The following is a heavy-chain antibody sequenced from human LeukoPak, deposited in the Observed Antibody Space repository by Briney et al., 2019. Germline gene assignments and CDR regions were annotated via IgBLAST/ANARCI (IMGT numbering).Heavy chain of an antibody. J-gene: IGHJ4*02. CDR3: ARGPQTGVLLWFGELLNSYGPYFDY. CDR2: INHSGST. V-gene: IGHV4-39*07. Sequence: SETLSLTCAVSGGSIRNSSFYWGWIRQPPGKGLEWIGEINHSGSTNYNPSLKSRVTISVGTSKNQFSLKLSSVTAADTAVYYCARGPQTGVLLWFGELLNSYGPYFDYWGQGTLVTVSS. D-gene: IGHD3-10*01. CDR1: GGSIRNSSFY.